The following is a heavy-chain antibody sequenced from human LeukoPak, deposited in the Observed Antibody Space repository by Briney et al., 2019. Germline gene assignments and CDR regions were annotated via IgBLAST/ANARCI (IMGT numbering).Heavy chain of an antibody. Sequence: AGSLRLSCAASGFTFSSYGMHWVRQAPGKGLEWVAVIWYDGSNKYYADSVKGRFTISSANSKNTLYLQMNSRRAEDTAVYYWARGPSSYSGYDADFDYWGQGTLVTVSS. CDR1: GFTFSSYG. D-gene: IGHD5-12*01. CDR2: IWYDGSNK. V-gene: IGHV3-33*01. J-gene: IGHJ4*02. CDR3: ARGPSSYSGYDADFDY.